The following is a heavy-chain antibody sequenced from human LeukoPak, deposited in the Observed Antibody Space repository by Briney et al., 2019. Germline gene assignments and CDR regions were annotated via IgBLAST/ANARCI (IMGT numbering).Heavy chain of an antibody. CDR1: GFSFRAYG. D-gene: IGHD3-10*02. Sequence: GGSLRLSCAASGFSFRAYGMHWVRQAPGKGLEWVAFIRFDGSNKYYADSVKGRFTISRDNSKSTLDLQMNRLRLEDTAVYYCVFDPGYWGQGTLVTVSS. CDR2: IRFDGSNK. V-gene: IGHV3-30*02. CDR3: VFDPGY. J-gene: IGHJ4*02.